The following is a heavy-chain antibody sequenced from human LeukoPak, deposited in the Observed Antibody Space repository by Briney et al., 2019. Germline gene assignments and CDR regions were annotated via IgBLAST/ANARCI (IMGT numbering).Heavy chain of an antibody. Sequence: ASVKVSCKASGYTFIGYYLHWVRQATGQGLEWMGWINPTSGGTNNAQKFQDRVTMTRDTSINTAYMKLSRLTSDDTAVYYCARLVGLSTTASYWGQGTLVIVSS. CDR1: GYTFIGYY. V-gene: IGHV1-2*02. J-gene: IGHJ4*02. CDR3: ARLVGLSTTASY. D-gene: IGHD5/OR15-5a*01. CDR2: INPTSGGT.